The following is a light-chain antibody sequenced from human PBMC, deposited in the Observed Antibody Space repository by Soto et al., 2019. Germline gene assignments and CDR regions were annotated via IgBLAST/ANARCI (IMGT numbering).Light chain of an antibody. CDR1: SNDVGGYNY. CDR2: EVN. Sequence: QSALTQPPSASGSPGQSVTISCTGTSNDVGGYNYVSWYQQHPGKAPKLMIYEVNKRPSGVPDRFSGSKSGNTASLTVSGLQAEDEADYYCSSFAVSNSFFFGTGTKLTVL. J-gene: IGLJ1*01. CDR3: SSFAVSNSFF. V-gene: IGLV2-8*01.